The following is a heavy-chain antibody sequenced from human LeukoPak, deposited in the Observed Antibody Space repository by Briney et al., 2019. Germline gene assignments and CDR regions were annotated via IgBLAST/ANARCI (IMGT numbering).Heavy chain of an antibody. V-gene: IGHV4-34*01. CDR3: ARPTTVTTRSKGYDYYYYGMDV. D-gene: IGHD4-17*01. CDR2: INHSGST. CDR1: GGSFSGYY. J-gene: IGHJ6*02. Sequence: SETLSLTCAVYGGSFSGYYWSWIRQPPGKGLEWIGEINHSGSTNYNPSPKSRVTISVDTSKNQFSLKLSSVTAADTAVYYCARPTTVTTRSKGYDYYYYGMDVWGQGTTVTVSS.